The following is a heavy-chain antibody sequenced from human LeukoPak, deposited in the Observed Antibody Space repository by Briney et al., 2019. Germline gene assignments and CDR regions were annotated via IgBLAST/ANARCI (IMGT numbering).Heavy chain of an antibody. V-gene: IGHV1-69*04. CDR1: GGTFSSYA. CDR3: ARDHRSYYPTPQY. Sequence: SVKVSCKASGGTFSSYAISWVRQAPGQGLEWMGRIIPIFGIANYAQKFQGRVTITADKSTSTAYMELSSLRSDDTAVCYCARDHRSYYPTPQYWGQGTLVTVSS. CDR2: IIPIFGIA. D-gene: IGHD1-26*01. J-gene: IGHJ4*02.